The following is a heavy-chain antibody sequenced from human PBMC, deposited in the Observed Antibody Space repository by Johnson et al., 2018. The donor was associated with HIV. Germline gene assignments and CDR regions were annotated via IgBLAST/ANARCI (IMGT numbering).Heavy chain of an antibody. D-gene: IGHD3-10*01. V-gene: IGHV3-30*07. CDR1: GFTFSSSA. J-gene: IGHJ3*02. CDR2: ISFAGANK. Sequence: VQLVESGGGVVQPGRSLRLSCAASGFTFSSSAMHWIRQAPGKGLQWVSFISFAGANKDYADTVKGRFTISSDYVKHTLYLQMNSRRAGDTAVYYCARGLTVVRGVIIPYDAFDIWGQGTMVTVSS. CDR3: ARGLTVVRGVIIPYDAFDI.